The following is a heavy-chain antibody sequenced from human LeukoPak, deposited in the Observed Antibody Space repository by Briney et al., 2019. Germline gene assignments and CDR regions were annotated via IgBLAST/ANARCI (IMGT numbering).Heavy chain of an antibody. Sequence: GGSLRLSCAASGFTFSSYAMSWVRQAPGKGLEWVSAISGSGGSAYYADSVKGRFTISRDNSKNTLYLQMNSLRAEDTAVYYCAKDQSDSSGYFNYWGQGTLVTVSS. CDR3: AKDQSDSSGYFNY. CDR2: ISGSGGSA. CDR1: GFTFSSYA. D-gene: IGHD3-22*01. J-gene: IGHJ4*02. V-gene: IGHV3-23*01.